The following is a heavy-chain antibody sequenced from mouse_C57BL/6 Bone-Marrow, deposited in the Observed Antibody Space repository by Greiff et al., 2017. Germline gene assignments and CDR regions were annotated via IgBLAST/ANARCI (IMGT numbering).Heavy chain of an antibody. Sequence: EVQLVESGGGLVKPGGSLKLSCAASGFTFSDYGMHWVRQAPEKGLEWVAYISSGSSTIYYADTVKGRFTISRDNAKNTLFLQMTSLRSEDTAMYYCAMGVYGSSYVGYFDVWGTGTTVTVSS. CDR2: ISSGSSTI. V-gene: IGHV5-17*01. D-gene: IGHD1-1*01. CDR3: AMGVYGSSYVGYFDV. J-gene: IGHJ1*03. CDR1: GFTFSDYG.